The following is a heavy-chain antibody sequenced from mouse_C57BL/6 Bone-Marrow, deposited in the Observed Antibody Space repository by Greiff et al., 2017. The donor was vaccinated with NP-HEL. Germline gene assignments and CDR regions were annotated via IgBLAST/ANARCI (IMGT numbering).Heavy chain of an antibody. V-gene: IGHV1-55*01. CDR3: ARLIYYDYPFAY. Sequence: VKLQQPGAELVKPGASVKMSCKASGYTFTSYWITWVKQRPGQGLEWIGDIYPGSGSTNYNEKFKSKATLTVDTSSSTAYMQLSSLTSEDSAVYYCARLIYYDYPFAYWGQGTLVTVSA. J-gene: IGHJ3*01. D-gene: IGHD2-4*01. CDR2: IYPGSGST. CDR1: GYTFTSYW.